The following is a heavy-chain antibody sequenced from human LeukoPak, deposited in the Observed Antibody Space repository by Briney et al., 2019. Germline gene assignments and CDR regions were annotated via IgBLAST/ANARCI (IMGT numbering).Heavy chain of an antibody. Sequence: SETLSLTCTVSGGSISSYYWSWIRQPPGKGLEWIGYIYYSGSTNYNPFLKSRVTISVDTSKNQFSLKLSSVTAADTAVYYCAGYSSGWYLSEYFQHWGQGTLVTVSS. CDR3: AGYSSGWYLSEYFQH. CDR1: GGSISSYY. D-gene: IGHD6-19*01. J-gene: IGHJ1*01. CDR2: IYYSGST. V-gene: IGHV4-59*01.